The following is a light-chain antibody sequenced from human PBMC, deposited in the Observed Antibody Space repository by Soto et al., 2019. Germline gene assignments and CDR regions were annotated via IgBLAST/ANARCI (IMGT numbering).Light chain of an antibody. CDR2: GAS. V-gene: IGKV3-20*01. J-gene: IGKJ4*01. CDR3: QQYGRSPLT. Sequence: EIVLTQSPGTLSLSPGERATLSCRASQSVSDSYLAWYQQKPGQAPRLLIYGASSRATGIPGRFSGSGSGTDFTLTIRRLEPEDFAGYYCQQYGRSPLTFGGGTKVEIK. CDR1: QSVSDSY.